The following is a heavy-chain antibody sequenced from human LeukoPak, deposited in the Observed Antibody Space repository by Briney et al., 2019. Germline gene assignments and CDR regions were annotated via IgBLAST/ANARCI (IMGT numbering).Heavy chain of an antibody. D-gene: IGHD2-2*02. J-gene: IGHJ3*02. CDR3: ARRIGYCSSTSCYTLKAHDAFDI. Sequence: ASVKVSCKASGYTFTGYYMHWVRQAPGQGLEWMGWINPNSGGTNYAQKFQGRVTMTRDTSVSTAYMELSRLRSDDTAVYYCARRIGYCSSTSCYTLKAHDAFDIWGQGTMVTVSS. V-gene: IGHV1-2*02. CDR1: GYTFTGYY. CDR2: INPNSGGT.